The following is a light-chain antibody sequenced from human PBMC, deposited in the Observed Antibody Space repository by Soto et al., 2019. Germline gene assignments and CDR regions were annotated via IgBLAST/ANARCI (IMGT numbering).Light chain of an antibody. Sequence: QSVLTQPPSAYGTPGQRVTISCSGSSSNIGFNYVYWYQQLPGTAPKLLIYRNNQRPSGVPDRFSGSKSGTSASLAISGLRSEDEADYYCAAWDDSLNAWVFGGGTKLTVL. CDR2: RNN. CDR3: AAWDDSLNAWV. V-gene: IGLV1-47*01. J-gene: IGLJ3*02. CDR1: SSNIGFNY.